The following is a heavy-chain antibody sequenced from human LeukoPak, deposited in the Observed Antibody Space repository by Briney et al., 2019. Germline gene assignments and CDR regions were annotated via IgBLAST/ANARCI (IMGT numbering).Heavy chain of an antibody. Sequence: SVKVSCKASGGTFSSYAISWVRQAPGQGLEWMGGIIPIFGTATYAQKFQGRVTITADESTSTAYMELSSLRSEDTAVYYCAGSGYSYGYYFDYWGQGTLVTVSP. J-gene: IGHJ4*02. CDR2: IIPIFGTA. D-gene: IGHD5-18*01. V-gene: IGHV1-69*13. CDR1: GGTFSSYA. CDR3: AGSGYSYGYYFDY.